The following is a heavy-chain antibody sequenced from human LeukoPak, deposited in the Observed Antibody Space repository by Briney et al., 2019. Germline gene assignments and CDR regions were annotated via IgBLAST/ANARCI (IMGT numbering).Heavy chain of an antibody. V-gene: IGHV4-34*01. Sequence: SETLSLTCAVYGGSFSGYYWSWIRQPPGKGLEWIGEINHSGSTNYNPSLKTRDTISVDTSKNQFSRKLSSVTAADTAVYYCARGRRAYYYGSGSFLDYFQHWGQGTLVTVSS. CDR3: ARGRRAYYYGSGSFLDYFQH. D-gene: IGHD3-10*01. J-gene: IGHJ1*01. CDR2: INHSGST. CDR1: GGSFSGYY.